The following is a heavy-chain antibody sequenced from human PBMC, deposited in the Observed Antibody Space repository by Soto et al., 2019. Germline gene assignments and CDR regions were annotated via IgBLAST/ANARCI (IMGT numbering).Heavy chain of an antibody. J-gene: IGHJ6*02. Sequence: QVQLVESGGGVVQPGRSLRLSCAASGFTFSSYAMHWVRQAPGKGLEWVAVISYDGSNKYYADSVKGRFTISRDNSKNTLYLQKNRLRSEDTAGFYCARDRLRGLRIAAGGHYGIDVWGQGTTVTVSS. D-gene: IGHD6-13*01. CDR3: ARDRLRGLRIAAGGHYGIDV. CDR2: ISYDGSNK. CDR1: GFTFSSYA. V-gene: IGHV3-30-3*01.